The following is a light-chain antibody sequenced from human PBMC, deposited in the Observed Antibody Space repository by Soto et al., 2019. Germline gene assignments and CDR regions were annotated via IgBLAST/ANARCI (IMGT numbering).Light chain of an antibody. CDR2: DVS. Sequence: QSALTQPASVSGSPGQSITISCTGTSSDVGGYNYVSWYQQHPGKAPKLIIYDVSNRPSGVSKRFSGSKSGNTASLTISGLQAEDEADYYCSSYTSSSTLYVFGTGTKLTVL. CDR1: SSDVGGYNY. V-gene: IGLV2-14*01. J-gene: IGLJ1*01. CDR3: SSYTSSSTLYV.